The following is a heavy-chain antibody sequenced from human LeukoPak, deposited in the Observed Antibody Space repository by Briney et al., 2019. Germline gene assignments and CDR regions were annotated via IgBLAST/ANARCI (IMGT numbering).Heavy chain of an antibody. CDR2: ISAYNGNT. J-gene: IGHJ6*02. V-gene: IGHV1-18*01. Sequence: ASVKVSCKASGYTFTSYGISWVRQAPGQGLEWMGWISAYNGNTNYAQKLQGRVTMTTDTSTSTAYMELRSLRSDDTAAYYCARVDTMIVVVITNYYYGMDVWGQGTTVTVSS. CDR1: GYTFTSYG. CDR3: ARVDTMIVVVITNYYYGMDV. D-gene: IGHD3-22*01.